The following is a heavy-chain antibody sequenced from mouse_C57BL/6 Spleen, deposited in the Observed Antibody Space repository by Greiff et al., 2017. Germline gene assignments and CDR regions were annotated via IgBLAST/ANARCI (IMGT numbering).Heavy chain of an antibody. CDR2: IDPSDSYT. D-gene: IGHD1-1*01. Sequence: VKLQQPGAELVMPGASVKLSCKASGYTFTSYWMHWVKQRPGQGLEWIGEIDPSDSYTNYNQKFKGKSTLTVDKSSSTAYMQLSSLTSEDSAVYYCARTVVAHWYFDVWGTGTTVTVSS. J-gene: IGHJ1*03. CDR1: GYTFTSYW. CDR3: ARTVVAHWYFDV. V-gene: IGHV1-69*01.